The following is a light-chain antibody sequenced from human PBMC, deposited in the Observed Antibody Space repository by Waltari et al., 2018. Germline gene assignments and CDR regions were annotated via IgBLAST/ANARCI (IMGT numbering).Light chain of an antibody. CDR2: DAS. CDR3: QHRSNWPPS. CDR1: QSIGSY. J-gene: IGKJ2*01. V-gene: IGKV3-11*01. Sequence: EIVLTQSPATLSLSPGERATLSCRASQSIGSYLAWYQQKPGLAPSLLIYDASNRAAGIPARFSGSGSGTDFTLTISSLEPEDFAVYYCQHRSNWPPSFGQGTKVEFE.